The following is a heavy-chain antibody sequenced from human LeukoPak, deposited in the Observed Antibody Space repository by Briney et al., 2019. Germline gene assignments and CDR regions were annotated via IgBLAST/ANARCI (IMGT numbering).Heavy chain of an antibody. Sequence: KPSETLSLTCTISGVSISSNYWSWIRQSPGKGLEWIGYMYHSGRTNYNPSLKSRVTISVDTSTNQFSLKLSSVTVADTAVYYCARWALQSAFDIWGQGTMVTVSS. V-gene: IGHV4-59*01. CDR1: GVSISSNY. J-gene: IGHJ3*02. CDR3: ARWALQSAFDI. CDR2: MYHSGRT.